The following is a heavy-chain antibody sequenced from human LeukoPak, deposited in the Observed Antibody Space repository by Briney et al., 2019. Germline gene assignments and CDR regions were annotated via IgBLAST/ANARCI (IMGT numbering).Heavy chain of an antibody. D-gene: IGHD3-10*01. Sequence: ASVKVSCKASGGTFSSYAISWVRQAPGQGLEWMGRIIPILGIANYAQKFQGRVTITADKSTSTAYMELSSLRSEDTAVYYCARPLSGGARTKKDAFDIWGQGTMVTVSS. J-gene: IGHJ3*02. V-gene: IGHV1-69*04. CDR3: ARPLSGGARTKKDAFDI. CDR1: GGTFSSYA. CDR2: IIPILGIA.